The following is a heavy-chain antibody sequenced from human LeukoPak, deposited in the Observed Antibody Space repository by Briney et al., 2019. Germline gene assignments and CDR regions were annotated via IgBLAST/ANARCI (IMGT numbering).Heavy chain of an antibody. CDR2: ISYDGSNK. Sequence: GGSLRLSCAASGFTFSSYGMHWVRQAPGKGLEWVAVISYDGSNKCYADSVKGRFTISRDNSKNTLYLQMNSLRAEDTAVYYCAKLFLYGSGSPDYWGQGTLVTVSS. D-gene: IGHD3-10*01. CDR1: GFTFSSYG. CDR3: AKLFLYGSGSPDY. J-gene: IGHJ4*02. V-gene: IGHV3-30*18.